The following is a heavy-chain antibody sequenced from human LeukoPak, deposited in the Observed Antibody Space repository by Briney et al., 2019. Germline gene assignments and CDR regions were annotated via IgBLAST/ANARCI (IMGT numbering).Heavy chain of an antibody. D-gene: IGHD3-3*01. Sequence: GGSLRLSCEASGFTFSSYWMHWVRQAPGKGLVWVSRINSDGSSTSYADSVKGRFTISRDNAKNTLYLQMNSLRAEDTAVYYCARELYYDFWSGYYPIYYYYYGMDVWGQGTTVTVSS. V-gene: IGHV3-74*01. CDR3: ARELYYDFWSGYYPIYYYYYGMDV. CDR2: INSDGSST. CDR1: GFTFSSYW. J-gene: IGHJ6*02.